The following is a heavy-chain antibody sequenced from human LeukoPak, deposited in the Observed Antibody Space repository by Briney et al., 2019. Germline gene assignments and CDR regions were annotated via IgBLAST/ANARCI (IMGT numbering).Heavy chain of an antibody. Sequence: GGSLRLSCAASGFTFSSYGMHWVRQAPGKGLEWVAVIWYGGSNKYYADSVKGRFTISRDNSKNTLYLQMNSLRAEDTAVYYCVKGTPQYYFDYWGQGTLVTVSS. D-gene: IGHD2-15*01. CDR2: IWYGGSNK. J-gene: IGHJ4*02. V-gene: IGHV3-33*08. CDR3: VKGTPQYYFDY. CDR1: GFTFSSYG.